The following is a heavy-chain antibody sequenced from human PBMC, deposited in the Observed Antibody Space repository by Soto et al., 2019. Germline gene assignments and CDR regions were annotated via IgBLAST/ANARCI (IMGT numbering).Heavy chain of an antibody. D-gene: IGHD2-2*01. CDR3: ARDSSSCSSTSCYVSGYYYYGMDV. J-gene: IGHJ6*02. CDR2: IIPIFGTA. V-gene: IGHV1-69*13. CDR1: GVTFSSYA. Sequence: ASVKVSCKASGVTFSSYAICWVRQSPGQGLEWMGGIIPIFGTANYAQKLQGRVTITADESTSTAYMELSSLRSEDTAVYYCARDSSSCSSTSCYVSGYYYYGMDVWGQGTTVTVSS.